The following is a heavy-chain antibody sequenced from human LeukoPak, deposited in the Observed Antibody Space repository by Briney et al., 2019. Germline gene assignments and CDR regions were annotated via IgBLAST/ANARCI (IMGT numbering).Heavy chain of an antibody. V-gene: IGHV1-46*01. CDR3: ASGDYGVPFDY. CDR1: GYTFINYY. CDR2: INPSGGTT. D-gene: IGHD4-17*01. Sequence: ASVKVSCKASGYTFINYYMHWVRQAPGQGLEWKGMINPSGGTTTYAQKFQGRVTMTRDMSTSTVFLELNSLRSEDTAVYYCASGDYGVPFDYWGQGTLVTVSS. J-gene: IGHJ4*02.